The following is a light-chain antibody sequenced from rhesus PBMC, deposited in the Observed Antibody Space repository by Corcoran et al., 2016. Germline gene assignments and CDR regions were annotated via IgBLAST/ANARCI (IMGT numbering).Light chain of an antibody. CDR1: QGTSSY. V-gene: IGKV1-25*01. J-gene: IGKJ3*01. Sequence: DIQMTQSPSSLSASVGDTVTITCRASQGTSSYFAWYQQKPGKAPKLLIYKASTLQSGVPSRFSGSGSGTDFTLTSSSLQPEDIATYYCQQHNSYPFTFGPGTKLDIQ. CDR2: KAS. CDR3: QQHNSYPFT.